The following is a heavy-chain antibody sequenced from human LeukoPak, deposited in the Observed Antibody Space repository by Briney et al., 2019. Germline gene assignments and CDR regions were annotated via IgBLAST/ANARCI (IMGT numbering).Heavy chain of an antibody. CDR1: GFTFSSYW. CDR2: IKQDGSEK. V-gene: IGHV3-7*01. J-gene: IGHJ3*02. D-gene: IGHD3-3*01. CDR3: ARSVYDSWSGYDAFDI. Sequence: GGSLRLSCAASGFTFSSYWMSWVRQAPGKGLEWVANIKQDGSEKYYVDSVKGRFTISRDNAKNSLYLQMNSLRAEDTAVYYCARSVYDSWSGYDAFDIWGQGTMVTVSS.